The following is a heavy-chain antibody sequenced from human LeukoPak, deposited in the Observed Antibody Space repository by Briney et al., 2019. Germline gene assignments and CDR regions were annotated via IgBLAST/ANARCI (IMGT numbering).Heavy chain of an antibody. D-gene: IGHD3-22*01. CDR3: ARSTRGDSNGQGDDLDI. Sequence: GGSLRLSCAASGFTLSDHGMHWVRQAPGKGLEWVAVIWNDGSKKYYGDSVKGRFTISRDTSKNTLDLQMDSLRVEDTAVYYCARSTRGDSNGQGDDLDIWGQGTMVAVSA. CDR2: IWNDGSKK. CDR1: GFTLSDHG. V-gene: IGHV3-33*01. J-gene: IGHJ3*02.